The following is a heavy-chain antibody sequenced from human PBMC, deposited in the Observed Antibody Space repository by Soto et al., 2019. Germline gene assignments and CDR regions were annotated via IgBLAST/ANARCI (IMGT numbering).Heavy chain of an antibody. CDR3: ATIVSYYFDY. Sequence: QVHLVESGGGVVQPGRSLRLSCAASGFTFSSYGMHWVRQAPGKGLEWVAVISYDGSNKYYADSVKGRFTISRDNNKNTLYLQMNSLRAEDTAVYYWATIVSYYFDYWGQGTLVTVSS. CDR2: ISYDGSNK. D-gene: IGHD2-21*01. J-gene: IGHJ4*02. V-gene: IGHV3-30*03. CDR1: GFTFSSYG.